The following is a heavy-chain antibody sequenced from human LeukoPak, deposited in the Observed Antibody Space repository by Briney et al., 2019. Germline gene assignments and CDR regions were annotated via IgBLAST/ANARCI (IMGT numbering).Heavy chain of an antibody. D-gene: IGHD3-22*01. CDR2: IYSTGTT. J-gene: IGHJ4*02. V-gene: IGHV4-39*06. CDR1: GDSITSGS. Sequence: SETLSLTCTVSGDSITSGSWGWIRQTPGKGLEWIGNIYSTGTTSYNPSVKSRVTMSVDTSKNQFPLKLDSVTAADTAVYYCGRDSGFWLYWGQGTLVTVSS. CDR3: GRDSGFWLY.